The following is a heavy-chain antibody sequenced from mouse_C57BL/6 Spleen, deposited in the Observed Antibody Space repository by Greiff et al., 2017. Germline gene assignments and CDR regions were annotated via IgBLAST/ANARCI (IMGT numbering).Heavy chain of an antibody. D-gene: IGHD1-1*01. CDR1: GYSITSGYY. J-gene: IGHJ4*01. CDR2: ISYDGSN. V-gene: IGHV3-6*01. CDR3: ASIYYGSSYYAMDY. Sequence: VQLKESGPGLVKPSQSLSLTCSVTGYSITSGYYWNWIRQFPGNKLEWMGYISYDGSNNYNPSLKNRISITRDTSKNQFFLKLNSVTTEDTATYYCASIYYGSSYYAMDYWGQGTSVTVSS.